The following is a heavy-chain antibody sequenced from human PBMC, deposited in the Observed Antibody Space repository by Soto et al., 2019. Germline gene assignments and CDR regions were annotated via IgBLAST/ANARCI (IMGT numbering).Heavy chain of an antibody. J-gene: IGHJ5*02. CDR1: GDTFSFYT. CDR3: ARSYSSSWPQGWFDP. V-gene: IGHV1-69*13. CDR2: IIPIFGTA. Sequence: GASVKVSCKASGDTFSFYTINWVRQAPGLGLEWMGGIIPIFGTANYAQKFQGRVTITADESTSTAYMELSSLRSEDTAVYYCARSYSSSWPQGWFDPWGQGTLVTVSS. D-gene: IGHD6-13*01.